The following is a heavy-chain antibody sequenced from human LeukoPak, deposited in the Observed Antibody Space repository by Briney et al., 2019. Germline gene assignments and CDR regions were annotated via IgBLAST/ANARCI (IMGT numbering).Heavy chain of an antibody. CDR3: ARVREDYYYMDV. CDR1: GGSISSGSYY. D-gene: IGHD4-17*01. CDR2: IYYSGST. J-gene: IGHJ6*03. Sequence: PSETLSLTCTVSGGSISSGSYYWGWIRQPPGKGLEGIGNIYYSGSTYYNPSPKSRVTISVDTSKNQYSLKLSSVTAADTAVYYCARVREDYYYMDVWGKGTTVTVSS. V-gene: IGHV4-39*07.